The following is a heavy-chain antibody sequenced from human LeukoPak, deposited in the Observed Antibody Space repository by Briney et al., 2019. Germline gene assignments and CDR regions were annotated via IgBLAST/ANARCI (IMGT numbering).Heavy chain of an antibody. J-gene: IGHJ4*02. CDR2: IIPILALA. CDR1: GGTFSNYA. V-gene: IGHV1-69*04. D-gene: IGHD1-14*01. Sequence: ASVKVSCKASGGTFSNYAFTWVRQAPGQGLECMGRIIPILALANYAQNFQGRVTITADRSTNTVYMEPSSLRSEDTAIYYCARGPGSTRDYWGQGTLVTVSS. CDR3: ARGPGSTRDY.